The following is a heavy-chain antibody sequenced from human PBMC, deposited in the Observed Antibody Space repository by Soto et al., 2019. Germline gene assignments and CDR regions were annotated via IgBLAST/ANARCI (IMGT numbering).Heavy chain of an antibody. D-gene: IGHD6-13*01. Sequence: PGGSLRLSCAASGFTFSSYAMSWVRQAPGKGLEWVSAISGSGGSTYYADSVKGRFTISRDNSKNTLYLQMNSLRAEDTVVYYCAKDSSSWYFYYYYMDVWGKGTRVTVSS. CDR1: GFTFSSYA. V-gene: IGHV3-23*01. CDR3: AKDSSSWYFYYYYMDV. CDR2: ISGSGGST. J-gene: IGHJ6*03.